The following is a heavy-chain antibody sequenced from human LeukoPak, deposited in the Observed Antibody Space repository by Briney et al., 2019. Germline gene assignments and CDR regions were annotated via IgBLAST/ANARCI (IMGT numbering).Heavy chain of an antibody. J-gene: IGHJ4*02. CDR1: GYSFTSYW. CDR2: IDPSDSQT. V-gene: IGHV5-10-1*01. CDR3: ARACSGYDSFDY. Sequence: GESLKISCKGSGYSFTSYWIGWVRQMPGKGLEWMGRIDPSDSQTNYSPSFQGHVTISADKSITTAYLQWSSLKASDTGIYYCARACSGYDSFDYWGQGTLVTVSS. D-gene: IGHD5-12*01.